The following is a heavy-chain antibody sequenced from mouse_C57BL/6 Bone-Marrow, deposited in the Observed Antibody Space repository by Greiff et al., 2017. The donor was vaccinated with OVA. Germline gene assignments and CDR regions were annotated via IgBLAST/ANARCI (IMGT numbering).Heavy chain of an antibody. D-gene: IGHD1-1*01. Sequence: VKLQQPGAELVKPGASVKLSCKASGYTFTSYWMHWVKQSPGQGLEWIGMIHPNSGSPNYNEKFKSKATLTVDKSSSTAYMQLSSLTSEDSAVYYCARWPVVAKALDYWGQGTSVTVSS. J-gene: IGHJ4*01. CDR2: IHPNSGSP. V-gene: IGHV1-64*01. CDR3: ARWPVVAKALDY. CDR1: GYTFTSYW.